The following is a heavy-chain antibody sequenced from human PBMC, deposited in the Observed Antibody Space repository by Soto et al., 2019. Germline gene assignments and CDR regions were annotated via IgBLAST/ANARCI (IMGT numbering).Heavy chain of an antibody. CDR2: INPSGGST. Sequence: VASVKVSCKASGYTFTSYYMHWVRQAPGQGLEWMGIINPSGGSTSYAQKFQGRVTMTRDTSTSTVYMELSSLRSEDTAVYYCARGDVVVVAATRPGYWGHGTLVTVSS. D-gene: IGHD2-15*01. CDR3: ARGDVVVVAATRPGY. J-gene: IGHJ4*01. CDR1: GYTFTSYY. V-gene: IGHV1-46*03.